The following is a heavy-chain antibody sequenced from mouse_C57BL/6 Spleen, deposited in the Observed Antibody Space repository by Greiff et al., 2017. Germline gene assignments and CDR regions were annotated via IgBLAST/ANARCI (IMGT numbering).Heavy chain of an antibody. V-gene: IGHV1-15*01. CDR1: GYTFTDYE. CDR2: IDPETGGT. D-gene: IGHD1-1*01. J-gene: IGHJ1*03. CDR3: KRVYYYGGYFDV. Sequence: QVHVKQSGAELVRPGASVTLSCKASGYTFTDYEMHWVKQTPVHGLEWIGAIDPETGGTAYNQKFKGKAILTADKSSSTAYMELRSLTSEDSAVYYCKRVYYYGGYFDVWGTGTTVTVSS.